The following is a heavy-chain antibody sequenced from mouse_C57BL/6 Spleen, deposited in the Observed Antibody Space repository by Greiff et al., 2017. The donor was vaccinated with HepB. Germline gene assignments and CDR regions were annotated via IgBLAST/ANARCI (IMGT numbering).Heavy chain of an antibody. CDR1: GFTFSDYY. Sequence: EVHLVESEGGLVQPGSSMKLSCTASGFTFSDYYMAWVRQVPEKGLEWVANINYDGSSTYYLDSLKSRFIISRDNAKNILYLQMSSLKSEDTATYYCARDDYRNAMDYWGQGTSVTVSS. V-gene: IGHV5-16*01. J-gene: IGHJ4*01. D-gene: IGHD2-4*01. CDR3: ARDDYRNAMDY. CDR2: INYDGSST.